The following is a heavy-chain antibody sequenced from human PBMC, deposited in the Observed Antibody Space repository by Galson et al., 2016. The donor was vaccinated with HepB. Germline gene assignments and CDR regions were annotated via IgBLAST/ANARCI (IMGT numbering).Heavy chain of an antibody. J-gene: IGHJ4*02. V-gene: IGHV3-23*01. CDR2: ISGSDGRT. CDR3: ARAAGDYGNDGFPNFDY. Sequence: SLRLSCAASGFTFSHAWMNWVRQAPGKGLEWISAISGSDGRTYYADSVKGRFTISRDNSKNTLFLQMNSLRDEDTAVYFCARAAGDYGNDGFPNFDYWGQGTLVTVSS. CDR1: GFTFSHAW. D-gene: IGHD4-17*01.